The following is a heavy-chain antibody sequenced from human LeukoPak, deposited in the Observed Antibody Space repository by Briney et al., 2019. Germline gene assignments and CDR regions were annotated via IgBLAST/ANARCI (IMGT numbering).Heavy chain of an antibody. D-gene: IGHD2-15*01. CDR2: TRNKAISYTT. J-gene: IGHJ5*02. Sequence: GGSLRLSCAASGFTFSDLYVDWVRQAPGKGLDWVGRTRNKAISYTTDYAASVKGRFPISSDDSKNALCLPMYSLKTDATAVYYRARERVYCSGGSSYSLGFDPWGQGTLVTVSS. CDR3: ARERVYCSGGSSYSLGFDP. V-gene: IGHV3-72*01. CDR1: GFTFSDLY.